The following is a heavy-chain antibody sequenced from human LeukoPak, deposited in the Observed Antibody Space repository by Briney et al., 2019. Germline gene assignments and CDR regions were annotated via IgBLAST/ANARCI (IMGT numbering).Heavy chain of an antibody. CDR2: IIPIFGTA. CDR3: ARIVVVPAATFGWFDP. J-gene: IGHJ5*02. CDR1: GGTFSSYA. V-gene: IGHV1-69*06. D-gene: IGHD2-2*01. Sequence: ASVKVSCKASGGTFSSYAISWVRQAPGQGLEWMGGIIPIFGTANYAQKFQGRVTITADKSTSTAYMELSSLRSEDTAVYYCARIVVVPAATFGWFDPWGQGTLVTVSS.